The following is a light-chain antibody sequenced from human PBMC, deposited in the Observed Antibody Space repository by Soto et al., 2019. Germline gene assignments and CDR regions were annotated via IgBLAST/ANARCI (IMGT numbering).Light chain of an antibody. J-gene: IGKJ1*01. CDR1: QSVASGY. CDR3: QLYESSPT. V-gene: IGKV3-20*01. CDR2: GAS. Sequence: ETVLTQSPGTLSLSAGERATLSCRASQSVASGYLVWYQQKPGQTPTVLIYGASTRAAGIPDRFSCSGSGTDFTLTISRLEPEDFAVYYCQLYESSPTFGQGTKVEMK.